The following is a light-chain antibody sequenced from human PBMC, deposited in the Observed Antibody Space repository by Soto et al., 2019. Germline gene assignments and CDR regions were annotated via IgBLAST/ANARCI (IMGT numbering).Light chain of an antibody. Sequence: QSVLTQPPSVSGVPGQRVTISCTGSSSNIGAGYDVHWYQQLPGTAPKLLISANSNRPSGVPDRFSGSKSATSASLAITGGQEEDEEDDYCKTSHSSLSSWVFGGGIKLTVL. CDR1: SSNIGAGYD. CDR3: KTSHSSLSSWV. CDR2: ANS. V-gene: IGLV1-40*01. J-gene: IGLJ2*01.